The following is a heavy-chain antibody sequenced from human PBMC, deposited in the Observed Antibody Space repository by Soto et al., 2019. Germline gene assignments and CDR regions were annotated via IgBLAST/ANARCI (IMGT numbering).Heavy chain of an antibody. CDR1: GGSISSSNW. J-gene: IGHJ5*02. CDR3: ARVFGSSGGSFKPAKWFDP. Sequence: SETLSLTCAVSGGSISSSNWWSWVRQPPGKGLEWIGYIYYSGSTYYNPSLKSRVTISVDTSKNQFSLKLSSVTAADTAVYYCARVFGSSGGSFKPAKWFDPWGQGTLVTVSS. D-gene: IGHD2-15*01. V-gene: IGHV4-4*02. CDR2: IYYSGST.